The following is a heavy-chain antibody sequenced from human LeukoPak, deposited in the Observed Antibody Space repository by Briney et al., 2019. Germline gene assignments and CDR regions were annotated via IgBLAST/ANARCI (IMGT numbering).Heavy chain of an antibody. CDR2: IYTGDSDT. CDR1: GYSFTSYW. V-gene: IGHV5-51*01. Sequence: GESLKISCKGSGYSFTSYWIGWVRQLPGKGLEWMGIIYTGDSDTTYSPSFQGQATISADKSISTAYLQWSSLKASDTAMYYCARGQSLYYFDYWGQGTLVTVSS. J-gene: IGHJ4*02. CDR3: ARGQSLYYFDY.